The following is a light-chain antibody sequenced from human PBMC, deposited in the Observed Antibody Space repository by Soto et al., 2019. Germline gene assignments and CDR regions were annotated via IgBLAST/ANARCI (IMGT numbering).Light chain of an antibody. J-gene: IGKJ1*01. CDR2: DAS. CDR1: QSISSW. V-gene: IGKV1-5*01. Sequence: DIQMTQSPSTLSASVGDRVTITCRASQSISSWLAWYQQKPGKAPKLLIYDASNLESGVPSRFSGGGSGTEFSLTISSLQPDDFATYYCQQYNSYRAFGQGTKVDIK. CDR3: QQYNSYRA.